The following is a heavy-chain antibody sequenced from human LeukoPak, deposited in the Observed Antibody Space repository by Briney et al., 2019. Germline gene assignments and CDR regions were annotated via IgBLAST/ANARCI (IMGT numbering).Heavy chain of an antibody. D-gene: IGHD6-19*01. CDR1: GFTFDDYA. CDR3: ARDFGAVTGSVDV. Sequence: GGSLRLSCAASGFTFDDYAMHWVRQAPGKGLEWVSGISWDSGSIAYADPVKGRFTISRDNAKNSIYLQVNSLREEDAALYYCARDFGAVTGSVDVWGQGTTVTLPS. J-gene: IGHJ6*02. CDR2: ISWDSGSI. V-gene: IGHV3-9*01.